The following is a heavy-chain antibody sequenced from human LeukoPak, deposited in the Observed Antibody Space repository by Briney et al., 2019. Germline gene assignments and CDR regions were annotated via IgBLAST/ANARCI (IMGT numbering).Heavy chain of an antibody. V-gene: IGHV4-39*01. CDR3: ARQGGYDSLGFDY. CDR2: IYYSGST. Sequence: SETLSLTCSVSGYSVSSSSYYWGWIRQPPGKGLEWIGSIYYSGSTYYNPSLKSRVTISVDTSKNQFSLKLSSVTAADTAVYYCARQGGYDSLGFDYWGQGTLVTVSS. J-gene: IGHJ4*02. D-gene: IGHD5-12*01. CDR1: GYSVSSSSYY.